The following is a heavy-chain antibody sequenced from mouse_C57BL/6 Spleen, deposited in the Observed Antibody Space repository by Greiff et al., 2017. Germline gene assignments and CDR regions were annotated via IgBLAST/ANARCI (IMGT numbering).Heavy chain of an antibody. CDR3: ARHRYYGSSNWYFDV. Sequence: EVKLVESGGGLVQPGESLKLSCESNEYEFPSHDMSWVRKTPEKRLELVAAINSDGGSTYYPDTMERRFIISRDITKKTLYLQMSSLRSEDTALYYCARHRYYGSSNWYFDVWGTGTTVTVSS. CDR1: EYEFPSHD. V-gene: IGHV5-2*01. CDR2: INSDGGST. J-gene: IGHJ1*03. D-gene: IGHD1-1*01.